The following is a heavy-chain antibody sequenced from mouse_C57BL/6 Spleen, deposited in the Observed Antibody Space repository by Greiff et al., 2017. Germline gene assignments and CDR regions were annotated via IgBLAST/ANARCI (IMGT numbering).Heavy chain of an antibody. J-gene: IGHJ3*01. CDR1: GFTFSSYA. CDR2: ISDGGSYT. CDR3: ARDWAWFAY. V-gene: IGHV5-4*01. Sequence: EVHLVESGGGLVKPRGSLKLSCAASGFTFSSYAMSWVRQTPEKRLEWVATISDGGSYTYYPDNVKGRFTISRDNAKNNLYLQMSHLKSEDTAMYYCARDWAWFAYWGQGTLVTVSA.